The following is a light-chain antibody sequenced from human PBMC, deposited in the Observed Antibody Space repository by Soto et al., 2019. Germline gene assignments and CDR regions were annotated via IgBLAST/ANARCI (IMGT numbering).Light chain of an antibody. Sequence: VLTQAPATLSVPPWKRATLSCRPSQTIVNDVAWYQLKDGQVPRLLTYGASIRDMDIPARFSGRESGTEFTFTISTLQSKNFAEYHGQQYNIWPRTFAKGTKV. CDR3: QQYNIWPRT. CDR2: GAS. CDR1: QTIVND. V-gene: IGKV3-15*01. J-gene: IGKJ1*01.